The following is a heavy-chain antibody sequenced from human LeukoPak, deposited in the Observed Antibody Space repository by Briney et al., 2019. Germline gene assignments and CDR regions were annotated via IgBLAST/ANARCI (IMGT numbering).Heavy chain of an antibody. CDR1: GFTFDDYG. J-gene: IGHJ4*02. CDR3: AKDELDILTGYYMH. Sequence: GGSLRLSCAASGFTFDDYGMSWVRQAPGKGLEWVSGINWNGGSTGYADSVKGRFTISRDNAKNSLYLQMNSLRAEDTALYYCAKDELDILTGYYMHWGQGTLVTVSS. CDR2: INWNGGST. D-gene: IGHD3-9*01. V-gene: IGHV3-20*04.